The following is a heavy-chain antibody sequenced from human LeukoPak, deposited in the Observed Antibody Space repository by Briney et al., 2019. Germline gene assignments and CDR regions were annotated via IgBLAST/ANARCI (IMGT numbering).Heavy chain of an antibody. Sequence: GASVKVSCKASGYTFTGYYMHWVRQAPGQGLEWMGWINPNSGNTGYAQKFQGRVTITRNTSISTAYMELSSLRSEDTAVYYCARAGKLIWFGEPTHYMDVWGKGTTVTVSS. CDR2: INPNSGNT. V-gene: IGHV1-8*03. CDR3: ARAGKLIWFGEPTHYMDV. D-gene: IGHD3-10*01. J-gene: IGHJ6*03. CDR1: GYTFTGYY.